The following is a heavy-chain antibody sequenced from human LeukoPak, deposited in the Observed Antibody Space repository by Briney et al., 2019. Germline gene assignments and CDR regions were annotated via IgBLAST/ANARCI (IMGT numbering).Heavy chain of an antibody. CDR2: IYPGDSDT. CDR1: GYSFTSYW. Sequence: GESLKISCKGSGYSFTSYWIGWVRPMPGKGLEWMGIIYPGDSDTRYSPSFQGQVTISADKSISTAYLQWSSLKASDTAMYYCARVGDFWSGSSPAYGMDVWGQGTTVTVSS. J-gene: IGHJ6*02. CDR3: ARVGDFWSGSSPAYGMDV. D-gene: IGHD3-3*01. V-gene: IGHV5-51*01.